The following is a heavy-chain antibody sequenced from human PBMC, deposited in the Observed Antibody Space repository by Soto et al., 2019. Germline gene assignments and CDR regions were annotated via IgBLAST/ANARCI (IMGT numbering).Heavy chain of an antibody. Sequence: PGGSLRLSCAASEFTFSKHGMHWVRQAPGKGLEWVAVISYDGSNKYYGDSVKDRFTISRDNSKNTLYLHMSSLRPEDTAVYFCAKGPPLLMVYPVLDSWGQGTLVTVSS. D-gene: IGHD2-8*01. CDR1: EFTFSKHG. CDR3: AKGPPLLMVYPVLDS. V-gene: IGHV3-30*18. J-gene: IGHJ4*02. CDR2: ISYDGSNK.